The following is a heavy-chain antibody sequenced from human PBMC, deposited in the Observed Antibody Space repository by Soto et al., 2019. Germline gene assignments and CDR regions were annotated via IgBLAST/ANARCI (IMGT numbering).Heavy chain of an antibody. CDR1: GGSVANSRNY. D-gene: IGHD4-17*01. Sequence: SETLSLTCTVSGGSVANSRNYWGWIRQSQEKGLEWIGSVYYRGRSSSKSSVKSRVTISVDTSKNRFSLSLNSVTASDTAVYFCVSQRTTVPTQAYFDYWGPGALVTVSS. CDR2: VYYRGRS. V-gene: IGHV4-39*01. CDR3: VSQRTTVPTQAYFDY. J-gene: IGHJ4*02.